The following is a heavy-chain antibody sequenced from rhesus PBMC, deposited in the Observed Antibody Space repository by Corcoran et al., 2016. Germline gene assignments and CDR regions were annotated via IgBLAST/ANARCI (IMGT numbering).Heavy chain of an antibody. CDR2: INGNSGRT. J-gene: IGHJ4*01. Sequence: QVQLQESGPGLVKPSETLSLTCAVSGGSFSSYWWSWIRQPPGKGLEWIGEINGNSGRTNHNPSLKSRGTILKDASKNQFSLKLGSVTAADTAVYYCARYYGRGYIDYWGQGVLVTVSS. V-gene: IGHV4-80*01. D-gene: IGHD2-39*01. CDR1: GGSFSSYW. CDR3: ARYYGRGYIDY.